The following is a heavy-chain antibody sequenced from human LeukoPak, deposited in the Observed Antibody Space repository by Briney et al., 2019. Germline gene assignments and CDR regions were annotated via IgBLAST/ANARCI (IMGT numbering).Heavy chain of an antibody. CDR3: ARGGDSGYDPEDY. Sequence: PSETLSLTCTVSGGSISSYYWSWIRQPPGKGLEWIGYIYYSGSTNYNPSLTSRVTISVDTSKNQFSLKLSSVTAADTAVYYCARGGDSGYDPEDYWGQGTLVTVSS. V-gene: IGHV4-59*01. J-gene: IGHJ4*02. D-gene: IGHD5-12*01. CDR1: GGSISSYY. CDR2: IYYSGST.